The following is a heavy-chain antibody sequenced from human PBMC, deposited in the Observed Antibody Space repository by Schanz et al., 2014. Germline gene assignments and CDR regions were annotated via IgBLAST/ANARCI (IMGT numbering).Heavy chain of an antibody. CDR3: ARGTDWNLHY. CDR1: GFTFSSYA. D-gene: IGHD1-1*01. Sequence: EVQLLESGGGLVQPGGSLRLSCAASGFTFSSYAMSWVRQAPGKGLEWVSSISSSSSYIYYADSVKGRFTISRDNAKNSLYLQMNSLRAEDTAVYYCARGTDWNLHYWGHGTLVTVSS. V-gene: IGHV3-21*01. J-gene: IGHJ4*01. CDR2: ISSSSSYI.